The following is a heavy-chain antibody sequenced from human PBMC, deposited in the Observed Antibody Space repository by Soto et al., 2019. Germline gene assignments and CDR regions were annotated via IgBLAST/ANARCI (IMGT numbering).Heavy chain of an antibody. V-gene: IGHV3-30*04. D-gene: IGHD1-26*01. Sequence: PGGSLRLSCAASGFTFSSYAMHWVRQAPGKGLEWVAVISYDESNKFYADSVKGRFTISRDNSKNTLFLQMNTLTTEDTAIYYCAKDRIRQWELPDYWGQGTLVTVSS. CDR3: AKDRIRQWELPDY. CDR2: ISYDESNK. J-gene: IGHJ4*02. CDR1: GFTFSSYA.